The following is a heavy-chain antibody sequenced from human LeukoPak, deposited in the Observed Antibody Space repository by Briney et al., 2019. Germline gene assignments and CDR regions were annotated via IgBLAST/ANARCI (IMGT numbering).Heavy chain of an antibody. D-gene: IGHD1-26*01. V-gene: IGHV3-15*01. Sequence: GGSLRLSCAASGFTFSNGWMSWVRQAPGKGLEWVGRIKRKTDGGTTDYAAFVKDRFTISRDDSKNTLYLQMNSLKSEDTALYYCITHSGIEYGGGYWGQGTLVTVSS. J-gene: IGHJ4*02. CDR3: ITHSGIEYGGGY. CDR1: GFTFSNGW. CDR2: IKRKTDGGTT.